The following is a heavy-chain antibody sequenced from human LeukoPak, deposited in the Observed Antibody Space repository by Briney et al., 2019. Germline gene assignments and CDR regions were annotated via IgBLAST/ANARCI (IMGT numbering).Heavy chain of an antibody. D-gene: IGHD6-13*01. Sequence: PSETLSLTCTVSGGSITSSSHFSAWIRQPPGNGLEWIASIHYTGSTFYSPSLQSRVTISVDTSKNQFSLTLRSVTATDTAVYYCAREEASAGDYWGEGTLVTVSS. V-gene: IGHV4-39*01. CDR2: IHYTGST. CDR1: GGSITSSSHF. CDR3: AREEASAGDY. J-gene: IGHJ4*02.